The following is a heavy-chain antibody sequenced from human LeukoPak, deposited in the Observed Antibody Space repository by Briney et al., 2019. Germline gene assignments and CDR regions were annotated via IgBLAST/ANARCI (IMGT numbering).Heavy chain of an antibody. CDR2: IWPDRSNK. CDR3: AXXXXXXXNGVCXSXSYYLDV. Sequence: PGRSLRLSCAASGFSFSSYGMHWVRQAPGKGLEWVAVIWPDRSNKFHLESVQGRFTISRDNSRNTLYLQMNSLRAEDTATYYXAXXXXXXXNGVCXSXSYYLDVWGXGTTVIVSS. J-gene: IGHJ6*04. D-gene: IGHD2-8*01. V-gene: IGHV3-33*01. CDR1: GFSFSSYG.